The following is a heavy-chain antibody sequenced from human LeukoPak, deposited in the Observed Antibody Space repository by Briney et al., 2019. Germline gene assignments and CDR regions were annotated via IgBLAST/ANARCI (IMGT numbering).Heavy chain of an antibody. Sequence: GGSLRLSCVVSGFTFNNYAMSWVRQAPGKGLEWVSAISGSRGDTYYAASVQGRFTISRDNSRNTLYLQMNSLRAEDTALYYCAKDRRFPDDVLDLWGQGTLVTVSS. CDR2: ISGSRGDT. V-gene: IGHV3-23*01. CDR1: GFTFNNYA. CDR3: AKDRRFPDDVLDL. D-gene: IGHD2-21*01. J-gene: IGHJ3*01.